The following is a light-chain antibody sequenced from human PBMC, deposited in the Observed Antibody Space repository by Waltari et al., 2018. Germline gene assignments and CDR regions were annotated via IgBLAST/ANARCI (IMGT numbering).Light chain of an antibody. CDR1: QRIRVW. V-gene: IGKV1-5*03. J-gene: IGKJ1*01. CDR2: QAS. CDR3: QKYNSYSET. Sequence: DIQMTQSPSTLSASVGDRVTITCRASQRIRVWLAWYQQKPGKAPKLLIYQASSLVSGVPSRFSGSGSGTEFTLTISSLQPDDFATYYCQKYNSYSETFGQGTKAEMK.